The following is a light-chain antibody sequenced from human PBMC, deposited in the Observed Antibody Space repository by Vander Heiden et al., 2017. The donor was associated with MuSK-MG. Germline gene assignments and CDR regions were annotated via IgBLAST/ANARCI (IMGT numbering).Light chain of an antibody. V-gene: IGLV3-21*04. CDR2: RES. J-gene: IGLJ3*02. CDR1: NIGSKS. Sequence: SYVLTQPPSVSVAPGKTASITCGGDNIGSKSGHWYQQRPGQAPVLGSLRESDRPSVIPERFSGSTSGNTATPTTSTVEAGDEADYDGQVWVSDTDPHWVLGGGTKLTVL. CDR3: QVWVSDTDPHWV.